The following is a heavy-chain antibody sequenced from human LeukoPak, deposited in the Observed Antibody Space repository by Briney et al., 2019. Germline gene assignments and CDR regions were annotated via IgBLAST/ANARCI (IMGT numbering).Heavy chain of an antibody. CDR1: GLTVSSYF. Sequence: GGLLRLSCAASGLTVSSYFMTWVRQAPGKGLEWVSVIDSGGSTYYADSVKDRFTISRDNSKNTLYLQMNSLRAEDTAVYYCARDNYYGSGFYAMDVWGHGTTVTVSS. CDR3: ARDNYYGSGFYAMDV. V-gene: IGHV3-66*01. CDR2: IDSGGST. D-gene: IGHD3-10*01. J-gene: IGHJ6*02.